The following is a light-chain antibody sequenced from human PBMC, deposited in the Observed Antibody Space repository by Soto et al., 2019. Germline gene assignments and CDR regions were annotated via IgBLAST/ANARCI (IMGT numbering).Light chain of an antibody. Sequence: DIQMTPSPSTLSASVGDRVTITCRASQSISSWLAWYQQKPGKAPKLLIYKASSLESGVPSRFSGSGSGTEFTLTISSLQPDDFATYYCQQYNSYPTFGQGTRLEIK. CDR1: QSISSW. CDR2: KAS. V-gene: IGKV1-5*03. J-gene: IGKJ5*01. CDR3: QQYNSYPT.